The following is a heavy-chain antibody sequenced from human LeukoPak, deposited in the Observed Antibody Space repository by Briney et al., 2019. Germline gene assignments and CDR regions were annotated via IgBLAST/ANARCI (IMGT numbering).Heavy chain of an antibody. CDR2: ISGSGDST. CDR1: GFTFSTSA. CDR3: AKTRPLDSSSWSHGDY. D-gene: IGHD6-13*01. Sequence: GGSLRLSCVVSGFTFSTSAMSWVRQAPGKGLEWVSGISGSGDSTYYGDSVKGRFTISRDNSKNTLYLQMNSLRAEDTAVYYCAKTRPLDSSSWSHGDYWGQGTLVTVSS. J-gene: IGHJ4*02. V-gene: IGHV3-23*01.